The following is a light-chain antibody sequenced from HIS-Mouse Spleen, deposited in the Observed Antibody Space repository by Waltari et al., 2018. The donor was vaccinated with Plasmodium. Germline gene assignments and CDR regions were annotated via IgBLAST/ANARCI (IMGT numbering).Light chain of an antibody. V-gene: IGKV1-13*02. Sequence: AIQLTQSPSSLSPSVGDRVTITCLASQGISSALAWYQQKPGKAPKLLIYDASSLESGVPSRFSGSGSGTDFTLTISSLQPEDFATYYCQQFNSYPHQDTFGQGTRLEIK. CDR3: QQFNSYPHQDT. CDR1: QGISSA. J-gene: IGKJ5*01. CDR2: DAS.